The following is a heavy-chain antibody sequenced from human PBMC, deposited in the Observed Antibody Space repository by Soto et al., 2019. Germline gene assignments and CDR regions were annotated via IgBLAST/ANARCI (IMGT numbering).Heavy chain of an antibody. J-gene: IGHJ6*02. CDR2: ISGSGGST. CDR3: AKALAPDKATSFGYYYYGMDV. CDR1: GFTFSSYA. Sequence: EVQLLESGGGLVQPGGSLRLSCAASGFTFSSYAMSWVRQAPGKGLEWVSAISGSGGSTYYADSVKGRFTISRDNSKNTLYLQMNSMRAEDTAVYYCAKALAPDKATSFGYYYYGMDVWGQGTTVTVSS. V-gene: IGHV3-23*01. D-gene: IGHD5-18*01.